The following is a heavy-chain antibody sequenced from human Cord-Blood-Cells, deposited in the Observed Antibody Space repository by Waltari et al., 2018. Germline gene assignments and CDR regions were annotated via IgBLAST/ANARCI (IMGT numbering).Heavy chain of an antibody. Sequence: EVQLVQSGAEVKKPGESLKISCKGSGYSFTSYWIGWVRQMPGKGLEWMGIIYPGDSETRYSPSFQGQVTISADKSISTAYLQWSSLKASDTAMYYCARVVSIAARPDYMDVWGKGTTVTVSS. J-gene: IGHJ6*03. CDR3: ARVVSIAARPDYMDV. V-gene: IGHV5-51*01. CDR1: GYSFTSYW. CDR2: IYPGDSET. D-gene: IGHD6-6*01.